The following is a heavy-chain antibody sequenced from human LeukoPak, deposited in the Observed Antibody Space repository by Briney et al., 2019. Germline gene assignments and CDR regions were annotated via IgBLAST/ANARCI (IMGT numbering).Heavy chain of an antibody. Sequence: GESLKISCKGSGYSFTSYWIGWVRQMPGKGLEWMGIIYPGDSDTRYSPSFQGQVTISADKSISTAYLQWSSLKASDTAMYYCARQPVAADYYFDYWGQGTLVTVSP. V-gene: IGHV5-51*01. CDR2: IYPGDSDT. CDR3: ARQPVAADYYFDY. J-gene: IGHJ4*02. CDR1: GYSFTSYW. D-gene: IGHD6-13*01.